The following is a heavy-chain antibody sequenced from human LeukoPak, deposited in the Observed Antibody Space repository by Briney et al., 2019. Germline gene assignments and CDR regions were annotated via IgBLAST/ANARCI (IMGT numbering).Heavy chain of an antibody. V-gene: IGHV3-23*01. CDR2: IGGSGGST. Sequence: PGGSLRLSCGASGFTFSSYAMSWVRQAPGKGLEWVSAIGGSGGSTYYADSVKGRFTISRDNSKNTLYLQMNSLRAEDTAVYYCAKEGDDSSGYYYVKEYYFDYWGQGTLVTVSS. CDR3: AKEGDDSSGYYYVKEYYFDY. J-gene: IGHJ4*02. CDR1: GFTFSSYA. D-gene: IGHD3-22*01.